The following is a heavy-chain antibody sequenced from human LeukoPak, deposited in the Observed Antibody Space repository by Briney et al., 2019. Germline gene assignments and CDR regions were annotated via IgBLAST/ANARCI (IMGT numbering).Heavy chain of an antibody. CDR1: GGSIGSHY. CDR2: IYYSGST. Sequence: SETLSLTCTVSGGSIGSHYWSWIRQPPGKGLEWIGYIYYSGSTNYNPSLKSRVTISVDTSKNQFSLKLSSVTTADTAVYYCAMGSDYYYYYMDVWGKGTTVTVSS. CDR3: AMGSDYYYYYMDV. D-gene: IGHD6-6*01. J-gene: IGHJ6*03. V-gene: IGHV4-59*11.